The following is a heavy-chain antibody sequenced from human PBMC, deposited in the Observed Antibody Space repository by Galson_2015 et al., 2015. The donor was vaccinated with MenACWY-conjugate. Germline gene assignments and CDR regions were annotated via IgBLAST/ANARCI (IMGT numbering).Heavy chain of an antibody. J-gene: IGHJ6*02. D-gene: IGHD1-26*01. Sequence: QSEAEVTKPGESLTISCKASGYNFITYWIGWVRQVPGKGLEWVGLISPIDSKTRYSPAFEGRVTISADNSITTAYLQWNSLQASDTAMYYCARHPPGGRGMDVWGQGTTVTVSS. CDR1: GYNFITYW. CDR2: ISPIDSKT. CDR3: ARHPPGGRGMDV. V-gene: IGHV5-51*01.